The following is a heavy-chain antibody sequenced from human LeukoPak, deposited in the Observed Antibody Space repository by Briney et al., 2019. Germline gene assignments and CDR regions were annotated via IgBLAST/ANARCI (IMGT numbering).Heavy chain of an antibody. Sequence: GGSLRLSHATSGFTFSSYAMHWVRQAPGKGLEWVALISYDGINQYYADSVKGRFMISRDNSKNTLYLQLNSLRLEDTAVYYCTLTTFGVVYYFDYSGAGALVTVSP. V-gene: IGHV3-30*04. CDR2: ISYDGINQ. J-gene: IGHJ4*01. D-gene: IGHD3-16*01. CDR1: GFTFSSYA. CDR3: TLTTFGVVYYFDY.